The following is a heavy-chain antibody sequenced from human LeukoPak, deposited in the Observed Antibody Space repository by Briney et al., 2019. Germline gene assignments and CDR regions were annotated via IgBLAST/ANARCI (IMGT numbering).Heavy chain of an antibody. V-gene: IGHV3-30*02. CDR3: AKVRTGHYFDY. CDR2: IRDDGSTR. CDR1: GFTFSRYG. J-gene: IGHJ4*02. Sequence: GGSLRLSCAASGFTFSRYGLHWVRQAPGKGLEWVAFIRDDGSTRYYADSVKGRFTISRDNSNNTLFLQMNSLRAEDTAVYYCAKVRTGHYFDYWGQGTLVTVSS. D-gene: IGHD1-1*01.